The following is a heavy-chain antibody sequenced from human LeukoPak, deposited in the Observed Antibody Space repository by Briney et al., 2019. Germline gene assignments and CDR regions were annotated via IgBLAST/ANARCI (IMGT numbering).Heavy chain of an antibody. J-gene: IGHJ4*02. D-gene: IGHD3-16*01. Sequence: GGSLTLSCAASGFTFSSYGMHWVRQAPGKGLEWVALISYDGSNKYYADSVKGRFTISRDSSKNTLYLQMDSLRPEDTAVYYCARRGGSYFDYWGQGTLVTVSS. CDR2: ISYDGSNK. CDR3: ARRGGSYFDY. V-gene: IGHV3-30*03. CDR1: GFTFSSYG.